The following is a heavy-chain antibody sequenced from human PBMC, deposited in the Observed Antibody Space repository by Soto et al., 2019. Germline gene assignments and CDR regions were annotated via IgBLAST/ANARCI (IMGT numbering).Heavy chain of an antibody. CDR3: ARVYLNYYYGSGTQSGFDP. CDR1: GYTFTSYG. Sequence: QVQLVQSGAEVKKPGASVKVSCKASGYTFTSYGISWVRQAPGQGLEWMGWISAYNGNTNYAQKLQGRVTMTTHTSTSTAYMELRSLRSDDTAVYYCARVYLNYYYGSGTQSGFDPWGQGTLVTVSS. J-gene: IGHJ5*02. V-gene: IGHV1-18*01. D-gene: IGHD3-10*01. CDR2: ISAYNGNT.